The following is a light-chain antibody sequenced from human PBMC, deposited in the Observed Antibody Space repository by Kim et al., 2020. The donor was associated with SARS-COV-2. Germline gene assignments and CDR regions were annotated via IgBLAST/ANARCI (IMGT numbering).Light chain of an antibody. J-gene: IGLJ1*01. CDR2: EVG. CDR1: SSYVGGYKY. CDR3: SSYIRGSTNYV. Sequence: QSTANSCTGTSSYVGGYKYVSWYQQHPGKAPKLVIYEVGNRPSGVSIRFSGSKSGNTASLTISGLQAEDEADYYCSSYIRGSTNYVFGTGTKAPS. V-gene: IGLV2-14*01.